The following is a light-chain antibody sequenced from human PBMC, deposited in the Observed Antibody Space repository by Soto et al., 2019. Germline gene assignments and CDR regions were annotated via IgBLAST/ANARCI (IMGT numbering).Light chain of an antibody. CDR3: LQKYFYPFT. CDR1: QGIRSY. J-gene: IGKJ3*01. CDR2: GAS. V-gene: IGKV1-9*01. Sequence: DIQLTQSPSFLSASVGDRVTITCRASQGIRSYLAWYQQRPGKAPELLIYGASTLRPGGASRFSGSGSGTEFTLTISSLQPEDFATYFCLQKYFYPFTFGPGT.